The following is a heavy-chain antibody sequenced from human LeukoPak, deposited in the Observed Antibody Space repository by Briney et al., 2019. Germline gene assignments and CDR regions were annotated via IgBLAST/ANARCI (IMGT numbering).Heavy chain of an antibody. D-gene: IGHD4-17*01. Sequence: SETLSLTCTVSGGSISSGDCYWSWIRQPPGKGLEWIGYIYYSGSTYYNPSLKSRVTISVDTSKNQFSLKLSSVTAADTAVYYCARGATVTTLDYWGQGTLVTVSS. CDR1: GGSISSGDCY. V-gene: IGHV4-30-4*08. CDR3: ARGATVTTLDY. J-gene: IGHJ4*02. CDR2: IYYSGST.